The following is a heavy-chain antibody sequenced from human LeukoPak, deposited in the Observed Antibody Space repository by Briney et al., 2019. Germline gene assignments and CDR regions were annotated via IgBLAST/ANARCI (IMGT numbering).Heavy chain of an antibody. CDR1: GGFISSYY. D-gene: IGHD2-2*01. J-gene: IGHJ5*02. V-gene: IGHV4-4*07. CDR2: IYTSGST. CDR3: ARDIVVVPAAMAGWFDP. Sequence: PSETLSLTCTVSGGFISSYYWSWIRQPAGKGLEWIGRIYTSGSTNYNPSLKSRVTMSVDTSKNQFSLKLSSVTAADTAAYYCARDIVVVPAAMAGWFDPWGQGTLVTVSS.